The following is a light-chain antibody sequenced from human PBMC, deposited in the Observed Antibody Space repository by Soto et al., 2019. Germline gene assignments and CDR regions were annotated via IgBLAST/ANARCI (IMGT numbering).Light chain of an antibody. J-gene: IGKJ1*01. CDR2: GTS. CDR1: QSVSSN. CDR3: HQYNFWPT. V-gene: IGKV3-15*01. Sequence: IVMTQSPATLSVSPGERATLSCRASQSVSSNLAWYQQKPGQSPRLLIYGTSTRATGIPARFSGSGSGTEFTLTISSLQSEDFAVYYCHQYNFWPTFGQGTNVDIK.